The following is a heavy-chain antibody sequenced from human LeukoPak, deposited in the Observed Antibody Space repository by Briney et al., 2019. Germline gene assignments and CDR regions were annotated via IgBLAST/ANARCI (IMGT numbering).Heavy chain of an antibody. CDR1: GFTFSSYG. CDR3: AKDSGSYYVEYYFDY. D-gene: IGHD1-26*01. Sequence: GGSLRLSCAASGFTFSSYGMHWVRQAPGKGLEWVAFIRYDGSNKYYADSVKGRFTISRDNSKNTLYLQMNSLRAEDTAVYYCAKDSGSYYVEYYFDYWGQGTLVTVSS. J-gene: IGHJ4*02. V-gene: IGHV3-30*02. CDR2: IRYDGSNK.